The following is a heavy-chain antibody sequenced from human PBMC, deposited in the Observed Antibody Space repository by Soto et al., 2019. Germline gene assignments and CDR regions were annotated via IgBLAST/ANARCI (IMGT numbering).Heavy chain of an antibody. CDR2: IRSKANSYAT. CDR1: GFTFSSYA. CDR3: TRHPPEWFYGMDV. D-gene: IGHD3-3*01. V-gene: IGHV3-73*01. Sequence: GGSLRLSCSASGFTFSSYAMHWVRQASGKGLEWVGRIRSKANSYATAYAASVKGRFTISRDDSKNTAYLQMNSLKTEDTAVYYCTRHPPEWFYGMDVWGQGTTVTVSS. J-gene: IGHJ6*02.